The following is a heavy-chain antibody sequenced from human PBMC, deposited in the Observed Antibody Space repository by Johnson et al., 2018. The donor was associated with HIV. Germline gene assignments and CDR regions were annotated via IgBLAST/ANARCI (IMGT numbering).Heavy chain of an antibody. V-gene: IGHV3-30*01. CDR1: GFTFRTYA. CDR3: AKELGIPSGWYRGAFDI. J-gene: IGHJ3*02. Sequence: QMQLVESGGGVVQPGRSVRLSCAASGFTFRTYAMHWVRQAPGKGLDWVAVLSSDGSSEYYADSVKGRFTISRDNSKNTLYLQMNSLRAEDTAVYYCAKELGIPSGWYRGAFDIWGQGTMVTVS. CDR2: LSSDGSSE. D-gene: IGHD6-19*01.